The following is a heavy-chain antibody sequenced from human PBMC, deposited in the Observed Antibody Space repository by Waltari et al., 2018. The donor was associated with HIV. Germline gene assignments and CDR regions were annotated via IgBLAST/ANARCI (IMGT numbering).Heavy chain of an antibody. V-gene: IGHV3-53*01. CDR1: GFSVRSHS. CDR2: IDSGVST. CDR3: ARGFGCGGDCYYFDY. J-gene: IGHJ4*02. D-gene: IGHD2-21*02. Sequence: EVQLVESGGGLIQPGGSLRLSCAASGFSVRSHSLSWVRQAPGKGLEWVSVIDSGVSTYYADSVKGRFTISRDNSKNTLYLQMNSLRAEDTAVYYCARGFGCGGDCYYFDYWGQGTLVTVSS.